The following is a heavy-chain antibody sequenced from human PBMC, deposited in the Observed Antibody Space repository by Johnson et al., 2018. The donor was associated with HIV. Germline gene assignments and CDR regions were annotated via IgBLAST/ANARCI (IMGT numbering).Heavy chain of an antibody. D-gene: IGHD5-12*01. CDR2: IRYDGSNK. J-gene: IGHJ3*02. Sequence: QVQLVESGGGVVQPGRSLRLSCAASGFTFSSYGMHWVRQAPGKGLEWVAFIRYDGSNKYYADSVKGRFTISRDNSKNTLYLQMNSLRAEDTAVYYCAKPGCIVVTIGCDAFDIWGQGTMVTVSS. CDR3: AKPGCIVVTIGCDAFDI. V-gene: IGHV3-30*02. CDR1: GFTFSSYG.